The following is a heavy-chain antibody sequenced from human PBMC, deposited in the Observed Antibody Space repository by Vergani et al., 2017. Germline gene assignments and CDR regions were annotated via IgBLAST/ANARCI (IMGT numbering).Heavy chain of an antibody. CDR2: ISSNGGST. CDR3: ARDGHIVVVPAAIGYYYYMDV. V-gene: IGHV3-64*01. J-gene: IGHJ6*03. D-gene: IGHD2-2*02. Sequence: EVQLVESGGGLVQPGGSLRLSCAASGFTFSSYAMHWVRQAPGKGLEYVSAISSNGGSTYYANYVKGRFTISRDNSKNTLYLQMGSLRAEDMAVYYCARDGHIVVVPAAIGYYYYMDVWGKGTTVTVSS. CDR1: GFTFSSYA.